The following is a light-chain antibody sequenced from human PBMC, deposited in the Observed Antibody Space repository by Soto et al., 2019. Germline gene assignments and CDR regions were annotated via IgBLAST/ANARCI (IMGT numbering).Light chain of an antibody. CDR1: SSDVGGYKY. V-gene: IGLV2-11*01. CDR3: CSFAGTAWV. J-gene: IGLJ3*02. Sequence: QSALTQPRSVSGSPGQSVTISCSGTSSDVGGYKYVSWYQHHPGKAPKLIIFDVTRRPSGVPDRLSGSKSGNTASLTISGLQVDDEADCYCCSFAGTAWVFGGGTKVTVL. CDR2: DVT.